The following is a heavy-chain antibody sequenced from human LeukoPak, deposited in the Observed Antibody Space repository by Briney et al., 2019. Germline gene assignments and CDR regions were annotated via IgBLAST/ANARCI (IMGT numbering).Heavy chain of an antibody. CDR3: ASQLKDNPAF. CDR2: IYYSGST. D-gene: IGHD2-2*01. V-gene: IGHV4-39*07. CDR1: GGSISSSSYY. Sequence: SETLSLTCTVSGGSISSSSYYWGWIRQPPGKGLEWIGSIYYSGSTYYNPSLKSRVTISVDTSKNQFSLKLSSVTAADTAVYYCASQLKDNPAFWGQGTLVTVSS. J-gene: IGHJ4*02.